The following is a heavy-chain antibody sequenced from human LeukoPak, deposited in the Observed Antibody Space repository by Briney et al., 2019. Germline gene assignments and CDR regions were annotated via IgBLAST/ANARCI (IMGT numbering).Heavy chain of an antibody. D-gene: IGHD2-2*01. V-gene: IGHV1-18*04. Sequence: ASVKLSCKASDYTFTSYGISWVRQAPGQGLEWMGWISAYNGNTNYAQKLQGRVTMTTDTSTSTAYMELRSLRSDDTAVYYCARDEIKYQLLPYGMDVWGKGTTVTVSS. CDR2: ISAYNGNT. CDR3: ARDEIKYQLLPYGMDV. CDR1: DYTFTSYG. J-gene: IGHJ6*04.